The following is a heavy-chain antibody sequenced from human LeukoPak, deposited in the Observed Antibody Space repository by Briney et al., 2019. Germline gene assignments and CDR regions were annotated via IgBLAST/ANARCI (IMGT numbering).Heavy chain of an antibody. CDR3: AIDRWAAAGTGFDY. Sequence: GGSLRLSWAASGFTFSSYAMSWVRQASGKGLEWVSVISGSGGSTYYADSVKGRFTISRDNSKNTLYLQMNSLRAEDTAIYYCAIDRWAAAGTGFDYWGQGTLVTVSS. V-gene: IGHV3-23*01. J-gene: IGHJ4*02. D-gene: IGHD6-13*01. CDR2: ISGSGGST. CDR1: GFTFSSYA.